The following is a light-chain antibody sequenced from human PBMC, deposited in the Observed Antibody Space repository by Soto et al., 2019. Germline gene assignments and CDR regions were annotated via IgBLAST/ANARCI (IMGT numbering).Light chain of an antibody. CDR2: NNS. Sequence: QAVVTQPPSVSGAPGQRVTISCTGGTSNIGADFDVHWYQSLPGTAPKLLIYNNSNRPSGVPDRFSGSKSGTSASLAITGLQAEDEADYYCQSYDSSLSAYVFGTGTKVTVL. V-gene: IGLV1-40*01. CDR3: QSYDSSLSAYV. J-gene: IGLJ1*01. CDR1: TSNIGADFD.